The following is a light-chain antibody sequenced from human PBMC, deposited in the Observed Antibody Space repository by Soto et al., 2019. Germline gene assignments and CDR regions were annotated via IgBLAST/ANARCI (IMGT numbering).Light chain of an antibody. CDR2: DVA. J-gene: IGLJ1*01. Sequence: QSVLTQPASVSGSPGQSIAISCTGASIDVGGYNYVSWYQQHPGKAPKLMIYDVASRPSGVSDRFSGSKSGNTASLTISGLQAEDEADYYCSSSTSSSTLYVFGTGTKVTVL. CDR1: SIDVGGYNY. CDR3: SSSTSSSTLYV. V-gene: IGLV2-14*03.